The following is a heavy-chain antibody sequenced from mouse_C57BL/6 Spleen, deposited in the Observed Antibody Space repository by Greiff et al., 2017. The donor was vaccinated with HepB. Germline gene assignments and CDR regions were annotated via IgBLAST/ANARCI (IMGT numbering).Heavy chain of an antibody. D-gene: IGHD3-2*02. J-gene: IGHJ3*01. V-gene: IGHV1-4*01. CDR3: AVDSSGDLFAY. Sequence: VQLQQSGAELARPGASVKMSCKASGYTFTSYTMHWVKQRPGQGLEWIGYINPSSGYTKYNQKFKDKATLTADKSSSTAYMQLSSLTSEDSAVYYCAVDSSGDLFAYWGQGTLVTVSA. CDR2: INPSSGYT. CDR1: GYTFTSYT.